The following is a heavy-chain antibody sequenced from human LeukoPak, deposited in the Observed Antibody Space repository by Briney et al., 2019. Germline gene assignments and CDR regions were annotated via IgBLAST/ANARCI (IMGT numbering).Heavy chain of an antibody. V-gene: IGHV3-9*01. Sequence: PGGSLRLSCAASGFTFDDYATHWVRQAPGKGLEWVSGISWNSGSIGYADSVKGRFTISRDNAKNSLYLQMNSLRAEDTALYYCAKDIFRDSSSWGLFDYWGQGTLVTVSS. D-gene: IGHD6-13*01. CDR1: GFTFDDYA. J-gene: IGHJ4*02. CDR2: ISWNSGSI. CDR3: AKDIFRDSSSWGLFDY.